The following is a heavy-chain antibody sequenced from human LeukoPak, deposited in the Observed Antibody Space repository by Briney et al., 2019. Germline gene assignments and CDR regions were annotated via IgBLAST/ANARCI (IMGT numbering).Heavy chain of an antibody. V-gene: IGHV3-48*03. CDR2: ISSSGSNI. D-gene: IGHD4/OR15-4a*01. Sequence: PGGSLRLSCAAPGFTFSSYEMNWVRQAPGKGLEWVSYISSSGSNIYYADSVKGRFTISRDNAKNSLYLQMNSLRDEDTAVYYCARLTTCDYWGQGTLVTVSS. J-gene: IGHJ4*02. CDR3: ARLTTCDY. CDR1: GFTFSSYE.